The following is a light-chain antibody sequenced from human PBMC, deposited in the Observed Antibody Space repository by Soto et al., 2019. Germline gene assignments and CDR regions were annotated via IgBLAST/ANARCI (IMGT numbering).Light chain of an antibody. CDR1: SSDVGSYNL. V-gene: IGLV2-23*02. Sequence: QSVLTQPASVSGSPGQSITISCTGTSSDVGSYNLVSWYQQHPGKAPKLMIYEVSKRPSGVSNRFSGSKSGNTASLTISGLQAEDQADYSCCSYAGSSTWVFGRGTQLTVL. J-gene: IGLJ3*02. CDR2: EVS. CDR3: CSYAGSSTWV.